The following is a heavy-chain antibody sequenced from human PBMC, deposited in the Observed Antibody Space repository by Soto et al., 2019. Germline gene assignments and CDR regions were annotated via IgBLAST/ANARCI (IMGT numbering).Heavy chain of an antibody. V-gene: IGHV5-51*01. Sequence: GESLKISCKGSGYSFTSYWIGWVRQMPGKGLEWMGIIRPSDSDIIYSPSFQGQVTISADKSISTAYLQWSSLRASDTAMYYCARQAYTFSPGDYWGLGTLVTVSS. J-gene: IGHJ4*02. CDR1: GYSFTSYW. CDR3: ARQAYTFSPGDY. CDR2: IRPSDSDI. D-gene: IGHD2-2*02.